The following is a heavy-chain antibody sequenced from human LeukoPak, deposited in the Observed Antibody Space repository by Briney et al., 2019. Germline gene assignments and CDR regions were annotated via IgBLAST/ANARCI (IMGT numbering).Heavy chain of an antibody. CDR1: GFIVSSNY. D-gene: IGHD6-19*01. CDR3: ARDWAVAGTVDY. Sequence: PGGSLRLSCAASGFIVSSNYMTWVRQAPGKGLEWVSVIYNGDNTNYADSVKGRFTISRDNSKNTLYLQMNSLRAEDTAVYYCARDWAVAGTVDYWGQGTLVTVSS. V-gene: IGHV3-66*01. CDR2: IYNGDNT. J-gene: IGHJ4*02.